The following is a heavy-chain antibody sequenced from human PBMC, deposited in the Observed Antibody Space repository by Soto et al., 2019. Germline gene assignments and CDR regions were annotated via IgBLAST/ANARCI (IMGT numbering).Heavy chain of an antibody. CDR2: INAGNGNT. Sequence: AAVKVSCKASGYTFTSYAMHWVRQAPGQRLEWMGWINAGNGNTKYSRKFQGRVTITRDTSASTAYMELSSLRSEDTAAYYCARSIVVVTALDYWGQGTLVTVSS. CDR3: ARSIVVVTALDY. J-gene: IGHJ4*02. D-gene: IGHD2-21*02. CDR1: GYTFTSYA. V-gene: IGHV1-3*01.